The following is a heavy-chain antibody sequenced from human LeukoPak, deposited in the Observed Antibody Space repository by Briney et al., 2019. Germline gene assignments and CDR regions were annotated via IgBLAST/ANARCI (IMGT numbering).Heavy chain of an antibody. J-gene: IGHJ6*02. CDR1: GYTFTNYG. D-gene: IGHD3-22*01. CDR3: TRENYETYSMDV. Sequence: GASVKVSCKASGYTFTNYGVSWVRQAPGQGLEWMGWFSTYNGNTNYAHKLQGRVTMTTDTSTSAAYMELRSLRSDDTAVYYCTRENYETYSMDVWGQGTTVTVSS. V-gene: IGHV1-18*01. CDR2: FSTYNGNT.